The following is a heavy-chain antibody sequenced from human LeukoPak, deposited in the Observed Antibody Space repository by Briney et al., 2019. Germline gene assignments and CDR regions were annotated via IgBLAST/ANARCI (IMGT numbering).Heavy chain of an antibody. CDR1: GGSISSGSYY. D-gene: IGHD3-3*01. J-gene: IGHJ2*01. CDR3: ARHSGFWSGYSTTATPWYFDL. Sequence: SQTLSLTCTVSGGSISSGSYYWGWIRQPPGKGLEWIGSIYYSGSTYHNPSLKSRLTISVDTSKNQFSLKLSSVTAADTAVYYCARHSGFWSGYSTTATPWYFDLWGRGTLVTVSS. V-gene: IGHV4-39*01. CDR2: IYYSGST.